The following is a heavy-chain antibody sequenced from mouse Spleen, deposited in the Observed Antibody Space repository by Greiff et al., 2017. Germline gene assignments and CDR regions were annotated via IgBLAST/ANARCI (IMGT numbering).Heavy chain of an antibody. Sequence: QVQLKQSGAELARPGASVKLSCKASGYTFTSYGISWVKQRTGQGLEWIGEIYPRSGNTYYNEKFKGKATLTADKSSSTAYMELRSLTSEDSAVYFCARGDYGSSYGDYWGQGTTLTVSS. V-gene: IGHV1-81*01. CDR3: ARGDYGSSYGDY. D-gene: IGHD1-1*01. J-gene: IGHJ2*01. CDR2: IYPRSGNT. CDR1: GYTFTSYG.